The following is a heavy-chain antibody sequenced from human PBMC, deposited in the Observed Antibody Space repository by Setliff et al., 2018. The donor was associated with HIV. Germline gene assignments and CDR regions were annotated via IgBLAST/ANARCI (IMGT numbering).Heavy chain of an antibody. J-gene: IGHJ4*02. Sequence: GASVKVSCKASGYTFNNYAMNWVRQAPRQGPELMGWINTNTGNPTYAQGFTGRFVFSLDTSVSTAYLQISSLKAEDTAVYFCARDLKRPNSNFWGGYPIPFDSWGQGTLVTVSS. CDR2: INTNTGNP. CDR3: ARDLKRPNSNFWGGYPIPFDS. CDR1: GYTFNNYA. V-gene: IGHV7-4-1*02. D-gene: IGHD3-3*01.